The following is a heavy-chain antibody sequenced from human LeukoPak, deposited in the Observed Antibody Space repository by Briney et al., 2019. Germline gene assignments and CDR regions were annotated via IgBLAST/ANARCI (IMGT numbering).Heavy chain of an antibody. D-gene: IGHD3-9*01. CDR3: ARVTHDFTITGYPEAFDI. Sequence: GGSLRLSCAASGFTFDDFGITWVRQPPGKGLEWVSDINWNGRGTGYGDSVKGRFTISRDNAENSLYLQMNNLTAEDTALYYCARVTHDFTITGYPEAFDIWGQGTMVTVSS. V-gene: IGHV3-20*04. CDR1: GFTFDDFG. CDR2: INWNGRGT. J-gene: IGHJ3*02.